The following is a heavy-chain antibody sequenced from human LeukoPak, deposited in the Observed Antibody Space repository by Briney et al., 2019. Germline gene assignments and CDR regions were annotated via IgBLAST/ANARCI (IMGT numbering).Heavy chain of an antibody. V-gene: IGHV4-59*01. Sequence: SETLSLTCTVSGGSISSYYWSWIRQPPGKGLEWIGYIYYSGSTNYNPSLKSRVTISVDTSKNQFSLKLSSVTAADTAVYYCARMIAAAGTEYFDLWGRGTLDTVSS. CDR2: IYYSGST. J-gene: IGHJ2*01. CDR3: ARMIAAAGTEYFDL. D-gene: IGHD6-13*01. CDR1: GGSISSYY.